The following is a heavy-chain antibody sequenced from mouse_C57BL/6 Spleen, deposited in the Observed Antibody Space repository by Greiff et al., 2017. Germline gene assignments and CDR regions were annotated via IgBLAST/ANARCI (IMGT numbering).Heavy chain of an antibody. V-gene: IGHV5-6*02. Sequence: EVKLMESGGDLVKPGGSLKLSCAASGFTFSSYGMSWVRQTPDKRLEWVATISSGGSYTYYPDSVKGRFTISRDNAKNTLYLQMSSLKSEDTAMYYCARRGGFAYWGAEGLVTVSA. J-gene: IGHJ3*01. CDR2: ISSGGSYT. CDR1: GFTFSSYG. CDR3: ARRGGFAY.